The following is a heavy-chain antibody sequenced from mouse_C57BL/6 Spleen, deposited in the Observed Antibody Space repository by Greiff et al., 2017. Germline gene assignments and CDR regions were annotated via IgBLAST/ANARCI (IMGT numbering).Heavy chain of an antibody. V-gene: IGHV1-64*01. CDR3: ARDGSSRLSRDY. CDR1: GYTFTSYW. CDR2: IHPNSGST. Sequence: QVQLQQPGAELVKPGASVKLSCKASGYTFTSYWMHWVKQRPGQGLEWIGMIHPNSGSTNYNEKFKSKATLTVDKSSSTAYMQLSSLTSEDSAVXYCARDGSSRLSRDYWGQGTSVTVSS. D-gene: IGHD1-1*01. J-gene: IGHJ4*01.